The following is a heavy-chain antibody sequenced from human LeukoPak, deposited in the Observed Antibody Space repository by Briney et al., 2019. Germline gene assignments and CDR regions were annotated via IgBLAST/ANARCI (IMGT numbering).Heavy chain of an antibody. CDR3: ARENDRSGYSDDY. CDR1: GYTFTGYY. CDR2: INPNSGGT. D-gene: IGHD3-22*01. J-gene: IGHJ4*02. V-gene: IGHV1-2*06. Sequence: GASVKVSCKASGYTFTGYYMHWVRQAPGQGLEWMGRINPNSGGTNYAQKFQGRVTMTRDTSISTAYMELSRLRSDDTAVYYCARENDRSGYSDDYWGQGTLVTVSS.